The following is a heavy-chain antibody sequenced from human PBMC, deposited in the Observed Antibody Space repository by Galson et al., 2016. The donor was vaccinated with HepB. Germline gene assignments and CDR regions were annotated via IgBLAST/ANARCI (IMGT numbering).Heavy chain of an antibody. V-gene: IGHV3-53*01. CDR2: IYSGDST. CDR1: GFTVSSTF. CDR3: ARGKAVTGSDPLDP. J-gene: IGHJ5*02. Sequence: SLRLSCAASGFTVSSTFMTWVRQAPGKGLEWVSVIYSGDSTNYADSVKGRFTISRDNSKNTLYPQMNSLRVEDTAVYYCARGKAVTGSDPLDPWGQGTLVTVSS. D-gene: IGHD6-19*01.